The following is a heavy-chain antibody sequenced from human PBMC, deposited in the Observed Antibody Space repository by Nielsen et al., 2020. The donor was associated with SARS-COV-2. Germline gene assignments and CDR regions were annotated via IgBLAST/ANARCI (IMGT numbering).Heavy chain of an antibody. V-gene: IGHV4-38-2*01. CDR3: ARRVPLYCSAGNCYSAAFDI. D-gene: IGHD2-15*01. J-gene: IGHJ3*02. Sequence: SETLSLTCAVSGYSISNGYYWGWIRQPPGKGLEWIASIEHSGDTHYNPSLTSRVSISVDTSKMQFSLKLNSVTAADTAIYFCARRVPLYCSAGNCYSAAFDIWGHGTMVTVSS. CDR1: GYSISNGYY. CDR2: IEHSGDT.